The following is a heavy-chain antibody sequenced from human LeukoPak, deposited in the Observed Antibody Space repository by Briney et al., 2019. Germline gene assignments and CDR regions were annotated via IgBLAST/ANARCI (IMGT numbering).Heavy chain of an antibody. D-gene: IGHD3-10*01. J-gene: IGHJ6*04. Sequence: GGSLRLSCAASGFTFSYSSMNWVRQAPGKGLEWVSYISSSGSTIYYADSVKGRFTISRDNAKNSLYLQMNSLRAEDTAVYYCAELGITMIRGVWGKGTTVTISS. CDR1: GFTFSYSS. CDR2: ISSSGSTI. CDR3: AELGITMIRGV. V-gene: IGHV3-48*04.